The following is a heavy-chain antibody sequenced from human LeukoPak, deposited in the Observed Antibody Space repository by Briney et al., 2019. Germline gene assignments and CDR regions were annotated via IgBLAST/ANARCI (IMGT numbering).Heavy chain of an antibody. D-gene: IGHD3-22*01. V-gene: IGHV1-18*01. CDR1: GYTFTSYG. J-gene: IGHJ4*02. CDR3: ARDLRYYDSSGYYFDY. Sequence: ASVKVSCKASGYTFTSYGISWVRQAPGQGLEWMGWISAYNGNTNYAQKLQGRVTMTTDTSTSTAYVELRSLRSDDTAVYYCARDLRYYDSSGYYFDYWGQGTLVTVSS. CDR2: ISAYNGNT.